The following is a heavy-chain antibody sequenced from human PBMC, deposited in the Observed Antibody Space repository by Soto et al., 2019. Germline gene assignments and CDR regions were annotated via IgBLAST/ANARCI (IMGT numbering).Heavy chain of an antibody. CDR3: ARDWFGVDY. CDR2: INAYNGNT. CDR1: GDTFTSYG. D-gene: IGHD3-16*01. V-gene: IGHV1-18*01. Sequence: VSVKVSCKSSGDTFTSYGISWVRQAPGQGLEWMGWINAYNGNTNYAQNLQGRLTMTTDTSTSTAYMELRSLRSDDTAVYYCARDWFGVDYWGRGTLVTV. J-gene: IGHJ4*02.